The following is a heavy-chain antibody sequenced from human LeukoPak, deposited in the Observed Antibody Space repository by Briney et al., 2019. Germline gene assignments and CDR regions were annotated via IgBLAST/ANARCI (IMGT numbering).Heavy chain of an antibody. Sequence: SETLSLTCSASGVPISNYYWSWIRQPPGKGLEWIGYISYSGSNNYNPSLKSRVTISVDTARNQFSLKLSSVTAADTAVYYCARGRLGGSGSYYNVLDYWGQGTLVTVSS. CDR1: GVPISNYY. D-gene: IGHD3-10*01. CDR3: ARGRLGGSGSYYNVLDY. V-gene: IGHV4-59*01. CDR2: ISYSGSN. J-gene: IGHJ4*02.